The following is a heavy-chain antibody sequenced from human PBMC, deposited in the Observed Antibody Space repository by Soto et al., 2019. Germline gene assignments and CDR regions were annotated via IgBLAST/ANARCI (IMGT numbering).Heavy chain of an antibody. CDR3: AGAWVYGDYVSYFDY. V-gene: IGHV1-69*01. Sequence: QVQLVQSGAEVKKPGSSVKVSCKASGGTFSSYAISWVRQAPGQGLEWMGGIIPIFGTANYAQKFQGRVTITAGEATSTAYVELSSLRSEDTAVYYCAGAWVYGDYVSYFDYWGRGALVTVSS. CDR2: IIPIFGTA. D-gene: IGHD4-17*01. CDR1: GGTFSSYA. J-gene: IGHJ4*02.